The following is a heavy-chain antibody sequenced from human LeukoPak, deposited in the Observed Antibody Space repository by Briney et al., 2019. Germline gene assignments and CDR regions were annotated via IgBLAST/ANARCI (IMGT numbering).Heavy chain of an antibody. CDR1: GGSISSYY. Sequence: PSETLSLTCTVSGGSISSYYWSWIRQPAGKGLEWIGRIYTSGSTNYNPSPKSRVTMSVDTSKNQFSLKLSSVTAADTAVYYCARDSPEDYGDLYYFDYWGQGTLVTVSS. J-gene: IGHJ4*02. V-gene: IGHV4-4*07. D-gene: IGHD4-17*01. CDR3: ARDSPEDYGDLYYFDY. CDR2: IYTSGST.